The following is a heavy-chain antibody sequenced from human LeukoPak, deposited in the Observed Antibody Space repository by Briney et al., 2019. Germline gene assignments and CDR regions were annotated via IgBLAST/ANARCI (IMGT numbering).Heavy chain of an antibody. CDR1: GFTFSSYS. J-gene: IGHJ5*02. D-gene: IGHD3-3*01. V-gene: IGHV3-21*01. Sequence: GGSLRLSCAASGFTFSSYSMNWVRQAPGKGLEWVSSISSSSSYIYYADSVKGRFTISRDNAKNSLYLQMNSLRAEDTAVYYCARGDNDFWSGYYLNWFDPWGQGTLVTVSS. CDR2: ISSSSSYI. CDR3: ARGDNDFWSGYYLNWFDP.